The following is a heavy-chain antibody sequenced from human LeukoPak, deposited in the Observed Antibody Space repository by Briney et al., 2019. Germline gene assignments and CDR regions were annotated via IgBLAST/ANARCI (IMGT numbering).Heavy chain of an antibody. D-gene: IGHD3-10*01. CDR3: ARDYSASGSLDY. CDR1: GFPFSSYW. V-gene: IGHV3-7*01. J-gene: IGHJ4*02. CDR2: IMQDGSVT. Sequence: GGSLRLSCAASGFPFSSYWMNWARHPPGKGLEWLANIMQDGSVTYYVHSVKGRFTISRDNAKSSLYLQMNSLRADDTAVYYCARDYSASGSLDYWGQGALVTVSS.